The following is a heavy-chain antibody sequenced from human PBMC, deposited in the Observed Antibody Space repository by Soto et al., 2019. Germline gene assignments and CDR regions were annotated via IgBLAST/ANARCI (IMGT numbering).Heavy chain of an antibody. Sequence: EVQLLESGGGLVQPGGSLRLSCAASGFTFSSYAMSWVRQAPGKGLEWVSAISGSGGSTYYADSVKGRFTISRDNSKNTLYLQMNSLRAEDTAVYYCAKDLTDGYCSSTSCSGPFDYWGQGTLVTVSS. J-gene: IGHJ4*02. CDR1: GFTFSSYA. CDR3: AKDLTDGYCSSTSCSGPFDY. D-gene: IGHD2-2*01. CDR2: ISGSGGST. V-gene: IGHV3-23*01.